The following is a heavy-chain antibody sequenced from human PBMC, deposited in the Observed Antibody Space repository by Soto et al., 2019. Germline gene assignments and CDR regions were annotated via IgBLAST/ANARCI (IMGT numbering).Heavy chain of an antibody. Sequence: QVQLVESGGDAVQPGRSLRLSCAASGFTFSFYAMHWVRQAPGKGLEWVAVISCNGRNKHYVDSVQGRFTISRDNSQDTLHLQMDSLRPDDTAVYYCARQAKIGDRSQFYFDSWGQGALVTVSS. D-gene: IGHD3-16*01. V-gene: IGHV3-30*04. CDR3: ARQAKIGDRSQFYFDS. J-gene: IGHJ4*02. CDR2: ISCNGRNK. CDR1: GFTFSFYA.